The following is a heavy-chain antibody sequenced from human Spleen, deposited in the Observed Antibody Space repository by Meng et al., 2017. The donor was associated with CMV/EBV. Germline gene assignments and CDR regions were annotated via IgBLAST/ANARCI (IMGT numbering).Heavy chain of an antibody. D-gene: IGHD3-3*01. V-gene: IGHV1-2*02. CDR1: GYTLTDYY. CDR2: INSNSGDT. CDR3: ARMGATYYDFWSGYLTTNYYYGMDV. J-gene: IGHJ6*02. Sequence: ASVKVSCKTSGYTLTDYYMHWVRQAPGQGPEWMGWINSNSGDTNYADKFQGRVTMTRNTSISTAYMELSSLRSEDTAVYYCARMGATYYDFWSGYLTTNYYYGMDVWGQGTTVTVSS.